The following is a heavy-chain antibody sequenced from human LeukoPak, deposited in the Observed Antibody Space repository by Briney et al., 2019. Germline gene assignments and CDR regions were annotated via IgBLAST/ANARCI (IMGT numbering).Heavy chain of an antibody. Sequence: PGGSLRLSCAASGFTFSTFAMIWVRQPPGKGLEWVSSIFPSGGEIHYADSVRGRFTISRDNSKNTLYLQMNSLRAEDTAVYYCARDFADYYDGSGYYYMDVWGKGTTVTVSS. CDR2: IFPSGGEI. J-gene: IGHJ6*03. V-gene: IGHV3-23*01. CDR3: ARDFADYYDGSGYYYMDV. D-gene: IGHD3-22*01. CDR1: GFTFSTFA.